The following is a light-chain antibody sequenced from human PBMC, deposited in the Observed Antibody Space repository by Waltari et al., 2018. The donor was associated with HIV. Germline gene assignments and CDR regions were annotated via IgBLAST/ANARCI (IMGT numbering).Light chain of an antibody. Sequence: QSALTQPASVSGSPGQSITISCSGNSRDVGSYNLVSWFQQHPGKVPKLIIYKGSKRPSGVSDRFSGSKSGRTASLTVSGLQAEDEADYYCSSYAGADTWVFGGGTKLTVL. CDR3: SSYAGADTWV. CDR1: SRDVGSYNL. J-gene: IGLJ3*02. CDR2: KGS. V-gene: IGLV2-23*01.